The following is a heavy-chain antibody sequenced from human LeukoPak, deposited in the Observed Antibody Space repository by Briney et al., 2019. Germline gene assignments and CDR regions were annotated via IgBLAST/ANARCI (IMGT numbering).Heavy chain of an antibody. CDR3: ARDKTYYYDSSGFDY. D-gene: IGHD3-22*01. CDR1: GYTFTSYY. Sequence: ASVKVSCKASGYTFTSYYMHWVRQAPGQGLEWMGIINPSGGSTSYAQKFQGGVTMTRDTSTSTVYMELSSLRSEDTAVYYCARDKTYYYDSSGFDYWGQGTLVTVSS. J-gene: IGHJ4*02. V-gene: IGHV1-46*01. CDR2: INPSGGST.